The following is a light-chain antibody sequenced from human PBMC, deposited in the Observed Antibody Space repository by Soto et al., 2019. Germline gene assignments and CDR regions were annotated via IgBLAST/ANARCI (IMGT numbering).Light chain of an antibody. CDR2: GAS. J-gene: IGKJ1*01. V-gene: IGKV3-15*01. Sequence: EIVMTQSPATLSVSPGERATLSCRASQSVSSNLAWYQQKPGQAPRLLIYGASTRATGIPARFSGSGSGTEFTLTISSLQSADYAAYYCQQYNNWPPRTFGQGTKVEIK. CDR3: QQYNNWPPRT. CDR1: QSVSSN.